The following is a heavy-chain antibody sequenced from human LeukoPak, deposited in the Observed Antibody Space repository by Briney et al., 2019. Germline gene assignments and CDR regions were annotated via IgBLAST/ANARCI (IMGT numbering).Heavy chain of an antibody. Sequence: SQTLSLTCTVSGGSISSYYWSWIRQPPGKGLEWIGYIYYSGSTNYNPSLKSRVTISVDTSKNQFSLKLSSVTAADTAVYYCAATTVTTQVGYWGQGTLVTVSS. CDR3: AATTVTTQVGY. CDR1: GGSISSYY. J-gene: IGHJ4*02. CDR2: IYYSGST. V-gene: IGHV4-59*01. D-gene: IGHD4-17*01.